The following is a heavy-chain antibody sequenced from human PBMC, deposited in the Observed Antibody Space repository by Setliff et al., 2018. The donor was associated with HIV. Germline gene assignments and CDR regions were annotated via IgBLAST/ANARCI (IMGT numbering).Heavy chain of an antibody. D-gene: IGHD2-15*01. CDR1: GYIFTDYY. CDR3: ARVRYCSGGSCYGGEYWFDP. Sequence: ASVKVSCKASGYIFTDYYMHWVRQAPGQELGWMGRINPNSGGTNYAQKFQGRVTMTRDTSISTAYTELSRLRSEGTAVYYCARVRYCSGGSCYGGEYWFDPWGQGTLVTVS. CDR2: INPNSGGT. J-gene: IGHJ5*02. V-gene: IGHV1-2*06.